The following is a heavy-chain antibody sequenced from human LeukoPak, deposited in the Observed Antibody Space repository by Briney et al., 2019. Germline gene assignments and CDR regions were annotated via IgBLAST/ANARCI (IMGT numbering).Heavy chain of an antibody. V-gene: IGHV4-34*01. Sequence: SETLSLPCAVYGGFFSVYYWLGIRPPPGKARECRGDINYSGSTNHNPSLKSRVTISVATSKDQFTLRLSSATAADTAVYYCAGSGYDRDYWGQGTLVTVSS. D-gene: IGHD5-12*01. CDR1: GGFFSVYY. CDR2: INYSGST. J-gene: IGHJ4*02. CDR3: AGSGYDRDY.